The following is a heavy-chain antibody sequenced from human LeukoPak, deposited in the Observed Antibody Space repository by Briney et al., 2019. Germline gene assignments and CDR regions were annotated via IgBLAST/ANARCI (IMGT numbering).Heavy chain of an antibody. J-gene: IGHJ5*02. CDR1: GGTFSSYA. D-gene: IGHD2-2*03. CDR2: MNPNSGNT. V-gene: IGHV1-8*02. Sequence: GSSVKVSCKAPGGTFSSYAISWVRQAPGQGLEWMGWMNPNSGNTGYAQKFQGRVTMTRNTSISTAYMELSSLRSEDTAVYYCARLDIVVVPAAIPTRPNTAPPWFDPWGQGTLVTVSS. CDR3: ARLDIVVVPAAIPTRPNTAPPWFDP.